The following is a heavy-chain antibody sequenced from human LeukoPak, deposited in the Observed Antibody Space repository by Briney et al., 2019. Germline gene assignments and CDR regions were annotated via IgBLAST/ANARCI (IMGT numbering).Heavy chain of an antibody. CDR3: ARGGTYIAAAGLLYF. V-gene: IGHV3-66*01. Sequence: PGGSLRLSCAASGFTVSSNYMSWVRQAPGKGLEWVSVIYSGGSTYYADSVKGRFTISRDNSKNTLYLQMNSLRAEDTAVYYCARGGTYIAAAGLLYFWGQGTLVTVSS. CDR1: GFTVSSNY. J-gene: IGHJ4*02. D-gene: IGHD6-13*01. CDR2: IYSGGST.